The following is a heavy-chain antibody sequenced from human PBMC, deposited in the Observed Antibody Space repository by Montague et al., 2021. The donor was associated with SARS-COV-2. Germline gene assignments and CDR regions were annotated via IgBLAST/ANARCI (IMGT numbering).Heavy chain of an antibody. V-gene: IGHV4-4*02. Sequence: SETLSLTCAVSGGSISSSHWWSWVRQPPGKGLEWIGEIYHSGSTNYNPSLKSRVTISIDKSKSQFSLKLSSVTAADTAVYYCAREFRTYGYGGQYWYFGLWGRGTLVTVSS. D-gene: IGHD3-10*01. CDR3: AREFRTYGYGGQYWYFGL. CDR1: GGSISSSHW. CDR2: IYHSGST. J-gene: IGHJ2*01.